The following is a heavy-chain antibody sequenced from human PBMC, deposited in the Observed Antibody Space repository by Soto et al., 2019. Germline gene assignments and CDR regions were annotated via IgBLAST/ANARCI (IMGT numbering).Heavy chain of an antibody. V-gene: IGHV4-39*01. J-gene: IGHJ4*02. CDR2: IYYSGST. D-gene: IGHD6-13*01. CDR3: ARRERAAGYIDY. CDR1: GGSISSSSFH. Sequence: PSETLSLTCTVFGGSISSSSFHWGWIRQPPGKGLEWIGSIYYSGSTYYSPSLKSRVTISVDTSKNQFSLKLSSVTAADTAVYYCARRERAAGYIDYWGQGTLVTVSS.